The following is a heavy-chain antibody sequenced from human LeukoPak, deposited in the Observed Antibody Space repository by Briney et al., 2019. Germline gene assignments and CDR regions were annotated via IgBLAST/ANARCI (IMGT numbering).Heavy chain of an antibody. J-gene: IGHJ4*02. CDR1: GGSISSYY. CDR2: IYYSGST. Sequence: SETLSLTCTVSGGSISSYYWSWIRQPPGKGLEWIGYIYYSGSTNYNPSLKSRVTISVDTSKNQFSLKLSSVTAADTAVYYCARGDYYGSGSYYNQVPFAYWGQGTLVTVSS. V-gene: IGHV4-59*01. CDR3: ARGDYYGSGSYYNQVPFAY. D-gene: IGHD3-10*01.